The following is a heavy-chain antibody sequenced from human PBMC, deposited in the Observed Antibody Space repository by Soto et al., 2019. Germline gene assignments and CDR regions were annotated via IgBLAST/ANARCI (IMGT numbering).Heavy chain of an antibody. D-gene: IGHD2-21*02. CDR1: GLTLSMYS. Sequence: VGYLRHSYEVSGLTLSMYSMTWVRQAPGKGLEWVAKIPQDGSDGHYLDSVKGRFTISRDNAKNSVYLQMNSLRADDTAVYYCARDHLIRPANDFLYGSDVSCQGPKVPVSS. V-gene: IGHV3-7*03. CDR2: IPQDGSDG. J-gene: IGHJ6*02. CDR3: ARDHLIRPANDFLYGSDV.